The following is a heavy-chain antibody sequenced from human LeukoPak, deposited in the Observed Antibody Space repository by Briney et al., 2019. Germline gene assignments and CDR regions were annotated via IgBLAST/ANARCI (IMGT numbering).Heavy chain of an antibody. CDR1: GGSISSGSYY. J-gene: IGHJ4*02. V-gene: IGHV4-61*02. D-gene: IGHD3-9*01. CDR2: IYTSGST. CDR3: ATGAILTGSYGDTFDY. Sequence: PSQTLSLTXTVSGGSISSGSYYWSWIRQPAGKGLEWIGRIYTSGSTNYNPSLKSRVTISVDTSKNQFSLKLSSVTAADTAVYYCATGAILTGSYGDTFDYWGQGTLVTVSS.